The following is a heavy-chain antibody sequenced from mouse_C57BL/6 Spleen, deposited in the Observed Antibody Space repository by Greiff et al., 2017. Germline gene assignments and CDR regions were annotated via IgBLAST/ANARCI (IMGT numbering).Heavy chain of an antibody. CDR3: AAGTRFFDD. CDR1: GYSITSGYY. Sequence: EVQLQQSGPGLVKPSQSLSPTCSVTGYSITSGYYWNWIRQFPGNKLEWMGYISYDGSNNYNPSLKNRISITRDTSKNQFFLKLNSVTTEDTATYDCAAGTRFFDDWGKGTTLTVSS. CDR2: ISYDGSN. J-gene: IGHJ2*01. V-gene: IGHV3-6*01. D-gene: IGHD4-1*01.